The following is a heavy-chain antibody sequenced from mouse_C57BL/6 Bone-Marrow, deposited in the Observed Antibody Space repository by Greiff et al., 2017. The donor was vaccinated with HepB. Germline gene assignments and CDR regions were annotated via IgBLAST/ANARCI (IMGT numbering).Heavy chain of an antibody. CDR3: TRATTVVATYWYFDV. CDR2: ISSGGDYI. V-gene: IGHV5-9-1*02. CDR1: GFTFSSYA. J-gene: IGHJ1*03. D-gene: IGHD1-1*01. Sequence: EVKLVESGEGLVKPGGSLKLSCAASGFTFSSYAMSWVRQTPEKRLEWVAYISSGGDYIYYADTVKGRFTISRDNARNTLYLQMSSLKSEDTAMYYCTRATTVVATYWYFDVWGTGTTVTVSS.